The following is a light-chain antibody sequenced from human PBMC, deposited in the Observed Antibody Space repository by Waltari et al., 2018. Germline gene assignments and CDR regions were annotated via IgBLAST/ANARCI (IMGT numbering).Light chain of an antibody. CDR3: CSYAGSATPVL. CDR2: DVT. CDR1: SSDVGDYKS. Sequence: QSALTQAASVSGSPGQSITLSCAGTSSDVGDYKSVSWYQQHPGKAPKLMIYDVTKRPSGVSNRFSGSKSASTASLTISGLQAEDEADYYCCSYAGSATPVLFGGGTKLTVL. J-gene: IGLJ2*01. V-gene: IGLV2-23*02.